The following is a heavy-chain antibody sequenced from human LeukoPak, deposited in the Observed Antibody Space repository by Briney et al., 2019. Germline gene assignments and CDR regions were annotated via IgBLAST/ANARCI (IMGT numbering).Heavy chain of an antibody. CDR2: IYHSGST. CDR3: ARRGLNGLLDY. D-gene: IGHD4-17*01. CDR1: GYSISSGYY. V-gene: IGHV4-38-2*02. Sequence: SETLSLTCTVSGYSISSGYYWGWIRQPPGKGLEWIGSIYHSGSTYYNPSLKSRVTISVDTSKNQFSLKLSSVTAADTAVYYCARRGLNGLLDYWGQGTLVTVSS. J-gene: IGHJ4*02.